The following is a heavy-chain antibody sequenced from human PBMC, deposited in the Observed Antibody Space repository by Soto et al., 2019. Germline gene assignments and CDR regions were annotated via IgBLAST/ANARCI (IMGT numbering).Heavy chain of an antibody. D-gene: IGHD5-12*01. CDR1: GGSISSSSYY. CDR3: ARVRLNSGYDYWYFDL. Sequence: SETLSLTCTVSGGSISSSSYYWGWIRQPPGKGLEWIGSIYYSGSTYYNPSPKSRVTISVDTSKNQFSLKLGSVTAAETAVYYCARVRLNSGYDYWYFDLWGRGTLVTVSS. V-gene: IGHV4-39*01. CDR2: IYYSGST. J-gene: IGHJ2*01.